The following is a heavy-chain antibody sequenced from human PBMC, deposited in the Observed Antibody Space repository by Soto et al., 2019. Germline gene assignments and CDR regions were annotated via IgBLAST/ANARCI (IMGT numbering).Heavy chain of an antibody. CDR3: TRGGTTTTYWGLFNY. CDR1: GFTFSNYW. D-gene: IGHD1-26*01. V-gene: IGHV3-74*03. CDR2: INSDGTTT. J-gene: IGHJ4*02. Sequence: EVQLVESGGGLVQPGGSLRLSCATSGFTFSNYWIHWVRQVPGKGLVWVSHINSDGTTTTYADFVKGRFTISRDNAKNTLYLQMDNLGADDTAVYYCTRGGTTTTYWGLFNYWGQGALVTVSS.